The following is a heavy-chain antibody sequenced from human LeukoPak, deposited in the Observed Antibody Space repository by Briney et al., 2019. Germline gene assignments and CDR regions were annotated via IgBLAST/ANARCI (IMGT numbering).Heavy chain of an antibody. J-gene: IGHJ4*02. D-gene: IGHD4-23*01. Sequence: SETLSLTCAVYGGSFSGYYWSWIRQPPGKGLEWIGEINHSGSTNYNPSLKSRVTISVDTSKNQFSLKLSSVTAADTAVYYCARGRPSTTVVTEGAYFDYWGQGTLVTVSS. CDR2: INHSGST. CDR3: ARGRPSTTVVTEGAYFDY. V-gene: IGHV4-34*01. CDR1: GGSFSGYY.